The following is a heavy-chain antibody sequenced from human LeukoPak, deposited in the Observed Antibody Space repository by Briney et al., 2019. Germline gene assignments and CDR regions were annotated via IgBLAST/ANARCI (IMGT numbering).Heavy chain of an antibody. Sequence: GGSLILSCASSRFTFSSYSMNWVRQAPGKGLEWVSSISSSSSYIYYADSVKGRFTISRDNANNSLYLQMNSLRAEDTAVYYCARDPDDYWGQGTLVTFSS. CDR1: RFTFSSYS. CDR3: ARDPDDY. CDR2: ISSSSSYI. J-gene: IGHJ4*02. V-gene: IGHV3-21*01.